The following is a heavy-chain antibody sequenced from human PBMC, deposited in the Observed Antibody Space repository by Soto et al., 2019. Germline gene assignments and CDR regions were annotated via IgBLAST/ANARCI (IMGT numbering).Heavy chain of an antibody. CDR1: GFTFSSYS. J-gene: IGHJ5*02. CDR2: ISSSSSYI. D-gene: IGHD1-26*01. Sequence: GGSLRLSCAASGFTFSSYSMNWVRQAPGKGLEWVSSISSSSSYIYYADSVKGRFTISRDNAKNSLYLQMNSLRAEDTAVYYCARDSSRNRGSLFDPWGQGTLVTVSS. V-gene: IGHV3-21*01. CDR3: ARDSSRNRGSLFDP.